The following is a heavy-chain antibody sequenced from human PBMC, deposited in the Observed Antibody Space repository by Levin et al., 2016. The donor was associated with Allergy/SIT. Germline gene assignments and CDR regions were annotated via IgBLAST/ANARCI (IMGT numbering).Heavy chain of an antibody. Sequence: SETLSLTCTVSGGSISSSSYYWGWIRQPPGKGLEWIGSIYYSGSTYYNPSLKSRVTISVDTSKNQFSLKLSSVTAADTAVYYCARHRVVAALPVNAFDIWGQGTMVTVSS. CDR2: IYYSGST. CDR1: GGSISSSSYY. CDR3: ARHRVVAALPVNAFDI. J-gene: IGHJ3*02. D-gene: IGHD2-15*01. V-gene: IGHV4-39*01.